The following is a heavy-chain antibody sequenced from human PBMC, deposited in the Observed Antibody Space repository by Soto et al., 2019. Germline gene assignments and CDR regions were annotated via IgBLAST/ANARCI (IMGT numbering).Heavy chain of an antibody. D-gene: IGHD3-16*01. V-gene: IGHV3-64D*06. CDR2: ISSNGGST. CDR1: GFTFSSYA. J-gene: IGHJ6*02. CDR3: VKVPTATRFSPKKKYYYYGMDV. Sequence: GGSLRLSCSASGFTFSSYAMHWVRQAPGKGLEYVSAISSNGGSTYYADSVKGRFTISRDNSKNTLYLQMSSLRAEDTAVYYCVKVPTATRFSPKKKYYYYGMDVWGQGTTVTVSS.